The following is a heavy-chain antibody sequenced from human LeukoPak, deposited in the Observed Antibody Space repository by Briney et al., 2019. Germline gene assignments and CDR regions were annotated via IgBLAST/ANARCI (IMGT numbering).Heavy chain of an antibody. CDR2: MNPNSGNT. CDR3: AREGTYCSGGSCYRYFDY. V-gene: IGHV1-8*03. J-gene: IGHJ4*02. Sequence: EASVKVSCKASGYTFTSYDINWVRQATGQGLEWMGWMNPNSGNTGYAQKFQGRVTITRNTSISTAYMELSSLRSEDTAVYYCAREGTYCSGGSCYRYFDYWGQGTLVTVSS. CDR1: GYTFTSYD. D-gene: IGHD2-15*01.